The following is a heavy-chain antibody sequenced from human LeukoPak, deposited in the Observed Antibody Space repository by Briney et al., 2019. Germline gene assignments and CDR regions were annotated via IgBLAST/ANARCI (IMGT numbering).Heavy chain of an antibody. CDR1: EYSFPNYC. CDR2: IYPDDSDT. D-gene: IGHD6-13*01. J-gene: IGHJ4*02. CDR3: AIGRGGQQLGDF. Sequence: GESLKISCKHSEYSFPNYCVGWVRQMPGKGLEWMGIIYPDDSDTRYSPSSQGRVTISADKSINIAYLEWSSLKASDTATYYCAIGRGGQQLGDFWGQGTLVTVSS. V-gene: IGHV5-51*01.